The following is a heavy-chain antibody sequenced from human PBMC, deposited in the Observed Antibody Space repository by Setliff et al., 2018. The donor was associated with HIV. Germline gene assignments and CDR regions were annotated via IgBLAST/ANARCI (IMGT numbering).Heavy chain of an antibody. CDR1: GDPINSNY. D-gene: IGHD1-26*01. CDR2: ITYNEYT. Sequence: LSLTCTVSGDPINSNYWSWIRQPPGEGLEWIGHITYNEYTNYNPSLKSRFTISLDTSKKHFSLDLYSETAADTAVYYCARDHNSGTLHAFDLWGQGTKVTV. J-gene: IGHJ3*01. V-gene: IGHV4-59*01. CDR3: ARDHNSGTLHAFDL.